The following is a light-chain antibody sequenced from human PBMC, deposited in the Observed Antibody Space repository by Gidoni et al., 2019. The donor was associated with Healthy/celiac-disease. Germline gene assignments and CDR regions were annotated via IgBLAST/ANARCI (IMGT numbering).Light chain of an antibody. V-gene: IGLV2-14*03. CDR2: DVS. Sequence: QSALTQPASVSGSPGKSITISCTGTSGDVGGYNYVSWYQQHPGKAPKLMIYDVSIRPSGVSNRFSGSKSGNTASLTISGLQAEDEADYYCSSYTSSSTRVFGTGTKVTVL. J-gene: IGLJ1*01. CDR1: SGDVGGYNY. CDR3: SSYTSSSTRV.